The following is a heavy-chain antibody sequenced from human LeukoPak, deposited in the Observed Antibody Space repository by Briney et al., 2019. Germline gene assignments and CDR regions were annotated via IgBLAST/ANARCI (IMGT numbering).Heavy chain of an antibody. CDR1: GFTFSSYE. V-gene: IGHV3-48*03. CDR2: INTSGGTI. J-gene: IGHJ4*02. D-gene: IGHD3-10*01. CDR3: ARGGGFVDY. Sequence: GGSLRLSCAASGFTFSSYEMSWVRQAPGKGLKCISYINTSGGTIYYADSVKGRFTMSRDNAKNSPYLQMNSLRAEDTAVYYCARGGGFVDYWGQGTLVTVSS.